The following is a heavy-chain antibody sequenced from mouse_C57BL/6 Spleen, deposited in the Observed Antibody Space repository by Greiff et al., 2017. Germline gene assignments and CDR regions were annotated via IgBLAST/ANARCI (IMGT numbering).Heavy chain of an antibody. D-gene: IGHD1-1*01. CDR1: GFNIKDYY. V-gene: IGHV14-2*01. J-gene: IGHJ2*01. Sequence: VQLKQSGAELVKPGASVKLSCTASGFNIKDYYMHWVKQRTEQGLEWIGRIDPEDGETKYAPKFPGKATITADTSSNTAYLQLSSLTSEDTAVYYCARGYYVSRDYFDYWGQGTTLTVSS. CDR2: IDPEDGET. CDR3: ARGYYVSRDYFDY.